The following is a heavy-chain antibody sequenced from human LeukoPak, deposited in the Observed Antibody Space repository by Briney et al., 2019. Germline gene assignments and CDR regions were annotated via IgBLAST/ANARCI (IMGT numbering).Heavy chain of an antibody. D-gene: IGHD1-26*01. J-gene: IGHJ4*02. Sequence: SETLSLTCTVSGGSISSYYWSWIRQPAGKGLEWIGRIYTSGSTNYNPSLKSRVTMSVDTSKNQFSLKLSSVTAADTAVYYCARDSGSYGTQYFDYWGQGTLVTVSS. V-gene: IGHV4-4*07. CDR1: GGSISSYY. CDR3: ARDSGSYGTQYFDY. CDR2: IYTSGST.